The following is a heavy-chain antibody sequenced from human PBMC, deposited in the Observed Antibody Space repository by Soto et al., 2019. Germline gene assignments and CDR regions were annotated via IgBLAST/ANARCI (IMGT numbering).Heavy chain of an antibody. Sequence: QVQLQESGPGLVKPSQTLSLTCTVSGGSISSGDYYWSWIHQPPGKGLEWIGYIYYSGSTYYNPSLKSRVTISVDTSKNQFSLKLSSVTAADTAVYYCATMTTDGPGAFDIWGQGTMVTVSS. CDR1: GGSISSGDYY. CDR2: IYYSGST. D-gene: IGHD4-17*01. V-gene: IGHV4-30-4*01. J-gene: IGHJ3*02. CDR3: ATMTTDGPGAFDI.